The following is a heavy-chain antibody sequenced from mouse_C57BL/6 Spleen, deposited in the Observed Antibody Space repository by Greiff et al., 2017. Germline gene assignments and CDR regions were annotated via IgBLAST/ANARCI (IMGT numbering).Heavy chain of an antibody. CDR2: IYPGSGNT. D-gene: IGHD1-1*01. CDR1: GYTFTDYY. CDR3: ARYYYGSSSYYAMDY. J-gene: IGHJ4*01. V-gene: IGHV1-76*01. Sequence: VQLQESGAELVRPGASVKLSCKASGYTFTDYYINWVQQRPGQGLEWIARIYPGSGNTYYNEKFKGKATLTAEKSSSTAYMQLSILTSEDSAVYFCARYYYGSSSYYAMDYWGQGTSVTVSS.